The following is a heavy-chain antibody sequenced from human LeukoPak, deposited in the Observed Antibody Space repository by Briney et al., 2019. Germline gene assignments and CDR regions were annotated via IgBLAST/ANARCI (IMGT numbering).Heavy chain of an antibody. CDR1: GFTFISYA. D-gene: IGHD1/OR15-1a*01. CDR2: ISWNSGSI. CDR3: AKASLEELGGPFDI. V-gene: IGHV3-9*03. J-gene: IGHJ3*02. Sequence: PGGCLRLSCAASGFTFISYAMHWVRQAPGKGLEWVSGISWNSGSIGYADSVKGRFTISRDNAKNSLYLQMNSLRAEDMALYYCAKASLEELGGPFDIWGQGTMVTVSS.